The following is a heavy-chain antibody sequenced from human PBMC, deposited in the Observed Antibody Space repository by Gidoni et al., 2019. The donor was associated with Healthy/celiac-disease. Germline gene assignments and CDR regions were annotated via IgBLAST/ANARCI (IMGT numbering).Heavy chain of an antibody. D-gene: IGHD3-10*01. Sequence: QVQLQESGPGLVKPSETLSLTCTVSGGSISSYYWSWIRQPPGKGLEWIGYIYYSGSTNYTPSLKSRVTISVDTSKNQFSLKLSSVTAADTAVYYCARLATMVRGVITKHYFDYWGQGTLVTVSS. CDR1: GGSISSYY. V-gene: IGHV4-59*08. J-gene: IGHJ4*02. CDR3: ARLATMVRGVITKHYFDY. CDR2: IYYSGST.